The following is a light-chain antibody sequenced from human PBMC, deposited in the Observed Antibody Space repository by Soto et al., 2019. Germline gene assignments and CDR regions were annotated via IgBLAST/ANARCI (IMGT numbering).Light chain of an antibody. J-gene: IGKJ2*01. Sequence: EIVLTQSPATLSLSPGERATLSCRASQSVGTYLAWYQHNPGQAPRLLIDDASNRATGIPARLSGSGSGTDFTLTISSPEPEDFAVYYCQQRYNWPNTFGQGTKLEIK. CDR3: QQRYNWPNT. CDR2: DAS. CDR1: QSVGTY. V-gene: IGKV3-11*01.